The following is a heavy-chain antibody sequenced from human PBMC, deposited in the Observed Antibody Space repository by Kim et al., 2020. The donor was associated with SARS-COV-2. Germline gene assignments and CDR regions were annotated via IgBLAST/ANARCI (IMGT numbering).Heavy chain of an antibody. Sequence: SETLSLTCTVSGGSVSSGSYFWSWIRQPPGKGLEWIGYIYYSGNTNYNPSLKSRVTMSVDTSKNQFSLKLRSVTAADTAVYYCARAPNDFWSGYPSYFDYWGPGTLVTVSS. CDR3: ARAPNDFWSGYPSYFDY. V-gene: IGHV4-61*01. CDR2: IYYSGNT. CDR1: GGSVSSGSYF. D-gene: IGHD3-3*01. J-gene: IGHJ4*02.